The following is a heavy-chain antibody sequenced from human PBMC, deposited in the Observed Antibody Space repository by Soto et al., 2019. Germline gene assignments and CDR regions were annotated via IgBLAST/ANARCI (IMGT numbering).Heavy chain of an antibody. Sequence: GGSLRLSCAASGFTFSTYWMHWIRQVPGKGLEWVSRINSDGSHTYYADTVKGRFTIYRDNAKDTFQVEITSRRAEYTAEYYCVIDCRSITTSGYANWFGSGGEAGLVTVCS. CDR1: GFTFSTYW. V-gene: IGHV3-74*01. J-gene: IGHJ5*02. CDR3: VIDCRSITTSGYANWFGS. CDR2: INSDGSHT. D-gene: IGHD6-25*01.